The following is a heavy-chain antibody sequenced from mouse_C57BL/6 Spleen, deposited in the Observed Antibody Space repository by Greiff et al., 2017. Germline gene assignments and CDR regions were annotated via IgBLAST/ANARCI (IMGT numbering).Heavy chain of an antibody. V-gene: IGHV1-80*01. CDR3: ARRVDYGSSPFDY. CDR2: IYPGDGDT. Sequence: VQLQQSGAELVKPGASVKISCKASGYAFSSYWMNWVKQRPGKGLEWIGQIYPGDGDTNYNVKFKGKATLTADKSSSTAYMQLSSLTSEDSAVYFCARRVDYGSSPFDYWGQGTTLTVSS. D-gene: IGHD1-1*01. CDR1: GYAFSSYW. J-gene: IGHJ2*01.